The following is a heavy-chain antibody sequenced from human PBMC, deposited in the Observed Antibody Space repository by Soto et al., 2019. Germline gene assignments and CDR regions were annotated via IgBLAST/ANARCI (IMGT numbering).Heavy chain of an antibody. V-gene: IGHV4-59*08. Sequence: QVQLQESGPGLVKPSETLSLTCTVSGDFISSHYWSWIRQPPGKGLAWIGYVYHAGKTDSNPSLKSRVTLSMDTSKNKTSLSLTSVTAADTAVYYCARPGGTSPAVWYFDLWSRGTLVTVSS. CDR3: ARPGGTSPAVWYFDL. CDR2: VYHAGKT. CDR1: GDFISSHY. D-gene: IGHD1-1*01. J-gene: IGHJ2*01.